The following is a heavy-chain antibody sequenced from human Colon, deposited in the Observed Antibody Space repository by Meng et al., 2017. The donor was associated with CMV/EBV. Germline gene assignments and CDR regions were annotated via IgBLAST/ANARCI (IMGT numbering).Heavy chain of an antibody. J-gene: IGHJ4*02. V-gene: IGHV4-4*07. CDR1: GGSINNYY. CDR2: IYSDGTT. CDR3: ARDWGYCSGDTCHSHFDY. Sequence: QVELQEPGPGLVKPSETLSRPCTVSGGSINNYYWNWIRQPAGKGLEWIGRIYSDGTTNYNPSLRSRVSMSVDTSKNQFSLKLTSATAADTAVYYCARDWGYCSGDTCHSHFDYWGQGTLVTVSS. D-gene: IGHD2-15*01.